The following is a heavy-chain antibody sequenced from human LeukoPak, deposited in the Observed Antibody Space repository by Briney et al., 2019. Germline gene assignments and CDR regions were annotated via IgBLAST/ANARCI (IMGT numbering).Heavy chain of an antibody. CDR1: GYTFTGYY. V-gene: IGHV1-2*02. Sequence: GASVKVSCKASGYTFTGYYMHWVRQAPGQGLEWMGWINPNSGGTNYAQKFQGRVTMTRDTSISTVYMELSRLRSDDTAVYYCAREGAGTTFYYYYYYMDVWGKGTTVTVSS. CDR3: AREGAGTTFYYYYYYMDV. CDR2: INPNSGGT. D-gene: IGHD1-7*01. J-gene: IGHJ6*03.